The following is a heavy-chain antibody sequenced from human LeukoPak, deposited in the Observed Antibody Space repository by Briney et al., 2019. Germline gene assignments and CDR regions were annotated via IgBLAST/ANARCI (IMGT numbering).Heavy chain of an antibody. J-gene: IGHJ4*02. Sequence: GGSLRLSCAASGFIFSNAWMSWVRQAPGKGLEWVGRIKSKADGGATDYAAPVKSTFTISRDDSKKTLYLQMNSLKIEDTAVYYCTLWFGEYIYWGQGTLVTVSS. CDR1: GFIFSNAW. CDR2: IKSKADGGAT. CDR3: TLWFGEYIY. V-gene: IGHV3-15*01. D-gene: IGHD3-10*01.